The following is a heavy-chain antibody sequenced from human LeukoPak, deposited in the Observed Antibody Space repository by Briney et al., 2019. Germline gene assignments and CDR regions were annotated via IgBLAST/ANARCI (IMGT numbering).Heavy chain of an antibody. CDR2: INAGGGST. CDR3: ARTAMGDYVRFPNDY. V-gene: IGHV3-23*01. Sequence: GSLRLSFAASGFPFTSYAMTWVRQAPRKGLEWVSAINAGGGSTYYADSVKGRFTIARDNSKNTLSLQMDSLRAEDTAVYYCARTAMGDYVRFPNDYWGQGTLVTVSS. CDR1: GFPFTSYA. D-gene: IGHD4-17*01. J-gene: IGHJ4*02.